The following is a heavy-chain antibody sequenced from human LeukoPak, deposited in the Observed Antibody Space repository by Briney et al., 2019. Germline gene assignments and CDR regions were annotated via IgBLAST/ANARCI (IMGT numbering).Heavy chain of an antibody. D-gene: IGHD4-17*01. CDR3: ARNYGDYVLNYYYYMDV. Sequence: GGSLRLSCAASGFTFSSYAMSWVRQAPGKGLEWVSAISGSGGSTYYADSVKGRFTISRDNAKNSLYLQMNSLRAEDTAVYYCARNYGDYVLNYYYYMDVWGKGTTVTVSS. J-gene: IGHJ6*03. V-gene: IGHV3-23*01. CDR1: GFTFSSYA. CDR2: ISGSGGST.